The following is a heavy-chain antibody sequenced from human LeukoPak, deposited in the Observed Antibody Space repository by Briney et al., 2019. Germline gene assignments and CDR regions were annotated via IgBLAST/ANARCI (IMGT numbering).Heavy chain of an antibody. V-gene: IGHV1-2*02. J-gene: IGHJ3*02. CDR1: GYTFTGYY. Sequence: ASVKVSCKASGYTFTGYYMHWVRQAPGQGLEWMGWINPNSGGTNYAQKFQGRVTMTRDTSISTAYMELSRLRSDDTAVYYCARPEGLIVVNLLWQTKAFDILGQGTMVTVSS. CDR3: ARPEGLIVVNLLWQTKAFDI. CDR2: INPNSGGT. D-gene: IGHD3-22*01.